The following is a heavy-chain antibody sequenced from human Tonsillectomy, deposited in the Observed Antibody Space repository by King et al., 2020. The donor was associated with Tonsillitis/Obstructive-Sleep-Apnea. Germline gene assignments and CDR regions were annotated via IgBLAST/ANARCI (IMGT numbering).Heavy chain of an antibody. D-gene: IGHD3-3*01. CDR1: GGSISSYY. CDR3: ARLPTYDFWSGWGEYYFDY. V-gene: IGHV4-59*08. J-gene: IGHJ4*02. Sequence: VQLQESGPGLVKPSETLSLTCTVSGGSISSYYWSWIRQPPGKGLEWIGYIYYSGSTNYNPSLKSRVTISVDTSKNQFSLKLSSVTAADTAVYYCARLPTYDFWSGWGEYYFDYWGQGTLVTVSS. CDR2: IYYSGST.